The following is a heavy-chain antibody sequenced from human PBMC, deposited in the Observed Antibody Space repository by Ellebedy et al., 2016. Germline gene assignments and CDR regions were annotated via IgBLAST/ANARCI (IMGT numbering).Heavy chain of an antibody. CDR2: INSDGSST. D-gene: IGHD5-18*01. J-gene: IGHJ4*02. Sequence: GESLKISCAASGFTFSSYWMHWVRQAPGKGLVWVSRINSDGSSTSYADSVKGRFTISRDNAKNSLYLQMNSLRDEDTAVYYCARDRIQLWRTVYFDYWGQGTLVTVSS. V-gene: IGHV3-74*01. CDR3: ARDRIQLWRTVYFDY. CDR1: GFTFSSYW.